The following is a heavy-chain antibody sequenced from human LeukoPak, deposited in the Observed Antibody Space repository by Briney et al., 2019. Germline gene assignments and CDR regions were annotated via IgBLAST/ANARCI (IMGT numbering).Heavy chain of an antibody. CDR2: ISSSSSYI. CDR1: GFTFSSYS. CDR3: ARGAQLLDWYFDL. D-gene: IGHD2-2*01. V-gene: IGHV3-21*01. Sequence: PGGSLRLSCAASGFTFSSYSMNWVRQAPGKGLEWVSSISSSSSYIYYADSVKGRFTISRDNAKNSLYLQMNSLRAEDTAVYYCARGAQLLDWYFDLWGRGTLVTVSS. J-gene: IGHJ2*01.